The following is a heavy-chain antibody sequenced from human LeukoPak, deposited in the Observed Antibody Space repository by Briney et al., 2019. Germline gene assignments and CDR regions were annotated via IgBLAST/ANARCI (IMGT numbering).Heavy chain of an antibody. Sequence: ASVKVSCKAPGYTFSNYYIHWVRQAPGQGLEWMGIINPSGGGTSYAQKFQGRVTMTRDTSTSTVYMELSSLRSDDTAVYYCAREIGPRQLHLWGAAFDLWGQGTLVTVSS. CDR2: INPSGGGT. D-gene: IGHD5-18*01. CDR3: AREIGPRQLHLWGAAFDL. CDR1: GYTFSNYY. J-gene: IGHJ4*02. V-gene: IGHV1-46*01.